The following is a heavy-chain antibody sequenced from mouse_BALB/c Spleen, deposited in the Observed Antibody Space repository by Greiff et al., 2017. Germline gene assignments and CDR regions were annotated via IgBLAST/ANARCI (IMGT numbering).Heavy chain of an antibody. CDR2: ISSGGGST. CDR1: GFAFSSYD. Sequence: DVKLVESGGGLVKPGGSLKLSCAASGFAFSSYDMSWVRQTPEKRLEWVAYISSGGGSTYYPDTVKGRFTISRDNAKNTLYLQMSSLKSEDTAMYYCARLGITTATNYFDYWGQGTTLTVSS. CDR3: ARLGITTATNYFDY. V-gene: IGHV5-12-1*01. J-gene: IGHJ2*01. D-gene: IGHD1-2*01.